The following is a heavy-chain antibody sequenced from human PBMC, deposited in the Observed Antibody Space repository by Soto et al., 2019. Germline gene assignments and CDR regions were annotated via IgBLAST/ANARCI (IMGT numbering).Heavy chain of an antibody. CDR2: IYHSGST. D-gene: IGHD1-7*01. V-gene: IGHV4-34*01. Sequence: SETLSLTCAVYGGSFSGYYWTWIRQPPGTGLEWIGEIYHSGSTNYNPSLKSRVTISVDTSKNQFSLKLSSVTAADTAVYYCARHHLGTPGFDYWGQGTLVTVSS. CDR1: GGSFSGYY. CDR3: ARHHLGTPGFDY. J-gene: IGHJ4*02.